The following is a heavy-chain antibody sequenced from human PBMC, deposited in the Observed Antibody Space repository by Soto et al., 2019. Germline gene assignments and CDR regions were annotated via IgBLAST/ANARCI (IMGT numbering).Heavy chain of an antibody. CDR3: ARDRREGTTVTTNWFDP. J-gene: IGHJ5*02. CDR2: IWYDGSNK. CDR1: GFTFSSYG. Sequence: GSLRLSCAASGFTFSSYGMHWVRQAPGKGLEWVAVIWYDGSNKYYADSVKGRFTISRDNSKNTLYLQMNSLRAEDTAVYYCARDRREGTTVTTNWFDPWGQGTLVTVSS. V-gene: IGHV3-33*01. D-gene: IGHD4-17*01.